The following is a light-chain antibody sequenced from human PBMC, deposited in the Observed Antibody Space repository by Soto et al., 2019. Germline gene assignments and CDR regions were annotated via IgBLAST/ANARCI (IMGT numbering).Light chain of an antibody. J-gene: IGKJ2*01. CDR2: AAS. CDR1: QDIRNY. CDR3: QTYSGAPYT. Sequence: DIQMTQSPSSLSASVGDRVTITCRASQDIRNYLAWYEQKPGKAPKLLIYAASTLHSGVPSRFSGSGSGTDFTLTISSLQPEDVATYYCQTYSGAPYTFGQGTKLEIK. V-gene: IGKV1-27*01.